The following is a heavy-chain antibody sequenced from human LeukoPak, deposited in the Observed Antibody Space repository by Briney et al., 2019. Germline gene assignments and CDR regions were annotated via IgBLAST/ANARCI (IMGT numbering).Heavy chain of an antibody. CDR1: GGSISSANYY. CDR3: ARVGESIDVVVPAAAMGAFDY. V-gene: IGHV4-61*02. D-gene: IGHD2-2*01. CDR2: MSGSGGT. J-gene: IGHJ4*02. Sequence: PSQTLSLTCTVSGGSISSANYYWTWIRQSAGKGLEWIGRMSGSGGTTYNPSLKSRVTILVDMSNNQFSLRLNSVTAADTAVYYCARVGESIDVVVPAAAMGAFDYWGQGTLVTVSS.